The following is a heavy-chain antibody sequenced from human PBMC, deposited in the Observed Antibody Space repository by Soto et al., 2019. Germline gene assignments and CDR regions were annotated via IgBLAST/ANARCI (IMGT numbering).Heavy chain of an antibody. V-gene: IGHV1-69*06. CDR1: GGTFSSYA. Sequence: QVQLVQSGAEVKKPGSSVKVSCKASGGTFSSYAISWVRQAPGQGLEWMGGIIPIFGTANYAQKFQGRVTITADKSTSTAYMELSSLRSEDTAVYYCAKDPPGLYSSAGGNWFDPWGQGTLVTVSS. CDR3: AKDPPGLYSSAGGNWFDP. J-gene: IGHJ5*02. CDR2: IIPIFGTA. D-gene: IGHD6-25*01.